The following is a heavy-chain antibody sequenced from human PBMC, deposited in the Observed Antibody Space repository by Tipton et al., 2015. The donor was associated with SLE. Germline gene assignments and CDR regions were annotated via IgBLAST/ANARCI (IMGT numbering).Heavy chain of an antibody. V-gene: IGHV3-23*01. CDR1: GFTFSSYA. CDR3: AKADDFWSGYPYYYYYGMDV. Sequence: SLRLSCTASGFTFSSYAMSWVRQAPGKGLEWVSAISGSGGSTYYADSVKGRFTISRDNSKNTLYLQMNSLRAEDTAVYYCAKADDFWSGYPYYYYYGMDVWGQGTTVTVSS. CDR2: ISGSGGST. J-gene: IGHJ6*02. D-gene: IGHD3-3*01.